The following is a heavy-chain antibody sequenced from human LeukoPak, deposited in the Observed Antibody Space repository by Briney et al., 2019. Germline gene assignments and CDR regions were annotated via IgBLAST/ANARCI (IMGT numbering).Heavy chain of an antibody. Sequence: SGGSLRLSCAASGFTFSSYAMSWVRQAPGRGLEWVAVIWYDGSNKYYADSVKGRFTISRDNSKNTLYLQMNSLRAEDTAVYYCARVDSSGYYLDYWGQGTLVTVSS. CDR3: ARVDSSGYYLDY. V-gene: IGHV3-33*08. CDR1: GFTFSSYA. J-gene: IGHJ4*02. CDR2: IWYDGSNK. D-gene: IGHD3-22*01.